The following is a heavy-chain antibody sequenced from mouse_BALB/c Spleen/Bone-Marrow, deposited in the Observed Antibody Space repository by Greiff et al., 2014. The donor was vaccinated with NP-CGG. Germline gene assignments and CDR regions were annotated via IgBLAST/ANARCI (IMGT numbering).Heavy chain of an antibody. CDR1: GFNIKDTY. CDR2: IDPANGNT. CDR3: ASYRYAWYFDV. D-gene: IGHD2-14*01. J-gene: IGHJ1*01. Sequence: VQLQQPGAELVKPGASVKLSCTASGFNIKDTYMHWVKQRPEQSLEWIGRIDPANGNTKYDPKFQGKATITADTSSNTAYLQLSGLTSEDTAVYYCASYRYAWYFDVWGAGTTVTVSS. V-gene: IGHV14-3*02.